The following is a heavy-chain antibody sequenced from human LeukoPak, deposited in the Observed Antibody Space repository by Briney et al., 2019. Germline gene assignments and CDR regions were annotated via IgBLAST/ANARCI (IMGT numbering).Heavy chain of an antibody. CDR3: ARPASGYLLYYFDY. CDR1: GGSISSYY. V-gene: IGHV4-59*01. CDR2: IYNSGST. D-gene: IGHD6-25*01. J-gene: IGHJ4*02. Sequence: SETLSLTCTVPGGSISSYYWSWLRQPPEKELEWIGYIYNSGSTNYNPSLKSRVTISVDTSKNQFSLKLSSVTAADTAVYYCARPASGYLLYYFDYWGQGTLVTVSS.